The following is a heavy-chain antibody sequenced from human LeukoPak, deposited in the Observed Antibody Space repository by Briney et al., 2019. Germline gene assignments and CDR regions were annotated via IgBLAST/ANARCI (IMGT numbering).Heavy chain of an antibody. Sequence: SETLSLTCAVYGGSFGGYYWSWIRQPPGKGLEWIGEINHSGSTNYNPSLKSRVTISVDTSKNQFSLKLSSVTAADTAVYYCARGPDYYDSSGLARGYYFDYWGQGTLVTVSS. V-gene: IGHV4-34*01. CDR2: INHSGST. CDR3: ARGPDYYDSSGLARGYYFDY. D-gene: IGHD3-22*01. CDR1: GGSFGGYY. J-gene: IGHJ4*02.